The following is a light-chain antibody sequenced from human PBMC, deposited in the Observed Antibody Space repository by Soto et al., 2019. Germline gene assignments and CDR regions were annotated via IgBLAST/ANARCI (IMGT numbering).Light chain of an antibody. J-gene: IGLJ2*01. Sequence: QAVVTQPPSASATPGQRVTICCCGSTSNIEKFYVYWYQQLPGTAPKLLVYRDNQRPSGVPDRFSGSKSGTSASLAISGLRSDDAADYYCAAWDYSLRGLVFGGGTQLTVL. CDR2: RDN. CDR3: AAWDYSLRGLV. V-gene: IGLV1-47*01. CDR1: TSNIEKFY.